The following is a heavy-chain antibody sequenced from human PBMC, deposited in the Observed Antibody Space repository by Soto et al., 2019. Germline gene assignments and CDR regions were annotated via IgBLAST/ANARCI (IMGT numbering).Heavy chain of an antibody. J-gene: IGHJ4*02. CDR2: IYHSGST. Sequence: SETLSLTCAVSGYSISSGYYWGWIRQPPGEGLEWIGSIYHSGSTYYNPSLKSRVTISVDTSKNQFSLKLSSVTAADTAVYYCARIEFSTYYYDSSGPTVSFDYWGQGTLVTVSS. CDR3: ARIEFSTYYYDSSGPTVSFDY. V-gene: IGHV4-38-2*01. D-gene: IGHD3-22*01. CDR1: GYSISSGYY.